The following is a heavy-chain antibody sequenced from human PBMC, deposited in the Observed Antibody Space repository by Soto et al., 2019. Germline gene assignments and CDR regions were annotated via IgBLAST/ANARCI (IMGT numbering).Heavy chain of an antibody. CDR3: ARDRYCSGGSCPYGY. CDR1: GFTFSSYS. D-gene: IGHD2-15*01. V-gene: IGHV3-21*01. Sequence: GGSLRLSCAASGFTFSSYSMNWVRQAPGKGLEWVSSISSSSSYIYYADSVKGRFTISRDNAKNSLYLQMNSLRAEDTAVYYCARDRYCSGGSCPYGYWGQGTLVTVSS. CDR2: ISSSSSYI. J-gene: IGHJ4*02.